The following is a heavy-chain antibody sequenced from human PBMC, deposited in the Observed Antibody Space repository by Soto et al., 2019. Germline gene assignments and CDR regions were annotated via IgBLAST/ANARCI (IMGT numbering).Heavy chain of an antibody. CDR1: GRSISSGDCY. CDR2: IYYIGST. V-gene: IGHV4-30-4*01. D-gene: IGHD2-8*01. Sequence: PSETLSLTCTLSGRSISSGDCYWRRIRQPPGTGLELILYIYYIGSTYYNPSIKSRVTISVDTSKKQFSLKLSAVTAADTAVYYCATNAIGDYFDYWGQGTLVTVSS. J-gene: IGHJ4*02. CDR3: ATNAIGDYFDY.